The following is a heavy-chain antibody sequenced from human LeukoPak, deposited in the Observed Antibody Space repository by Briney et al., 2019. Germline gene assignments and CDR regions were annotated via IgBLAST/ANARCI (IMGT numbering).Heavy chain of an antibody. Sequence: GGSLRLSCAASGFTFSSYAMHWVRQAPGKGLEWVSYISSSSSTIYYADSVKGRFTISRDNAKNSLYLQMNSLRAEDTAVYYCARNEWMDVWGKGTTVTVSS. J-gene: IGHJ6*04. V-gene: IGHV3-48*01. D-gene: IGHD3-3*01. CDR1: GFTFSSYA. CDR3: ARNEWMDV. CDR2: ISSSSSTI.